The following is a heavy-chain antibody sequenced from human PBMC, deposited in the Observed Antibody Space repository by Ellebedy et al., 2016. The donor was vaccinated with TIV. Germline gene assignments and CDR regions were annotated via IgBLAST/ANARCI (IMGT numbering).Heavy chain of an antibody. J-gene: IGHJ3*02. CDR1: GYTFTSYY. D-gene: IGHD6-13*01. CDR2: INPSGGST. Sequence: AASVKVSCKASGYTFTSYYMHWVRQAPGQGLEWMGIINPSGGSTSYAPKLQGRVTMTRDTSTSTVYMELSSLRSEDTAVYYCARVVWQQPVSYAFDIWGQGTMVTVSS. V-gene: IGHV1-46*04. CDR3: ARVVWQQPVSYAFDI.